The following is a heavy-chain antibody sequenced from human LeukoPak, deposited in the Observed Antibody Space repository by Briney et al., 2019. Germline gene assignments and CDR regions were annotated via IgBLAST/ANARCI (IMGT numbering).Heavy chain of an antibody. J-gene: IGHJ4*02. Sequence: SETLSLTCTVSGDSFSYFYWSWIRQPPGKRLEWIGYIYNSGSTSYNPSLRSRVTISLDTSKNQFSLKLSSVTAADTAIYYCARGVVAAAGRTFDFWGQGTLVTVSS. V-gene: IGHV4-59*01. CDR2: IYNSGST. CDR1: GDSFSYFY. D-gene: IGHD6-13*01. CDR3: ARGVVAAAGRTFDF.